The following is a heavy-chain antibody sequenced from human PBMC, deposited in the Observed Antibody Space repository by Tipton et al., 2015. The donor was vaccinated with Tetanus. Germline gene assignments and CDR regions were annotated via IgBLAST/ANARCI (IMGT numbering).Heavy chain of an antibody. CDR3: AKGGGTFPLKYFDA. V-gene: IGHV3-7*03. CDR2: TKRDGSET. Sequence: GSLRLSCAVSGFIFSSYTMNWVRQAPGKGLEWVANTKRDGSETYYVDSVKGRFTISRDNAKNSLDLQMNSLRAEDTAVYYCAKGGGTFPLKYFDAWGQGTPVTVSS. D-gene: IGHD1-26*01. J-gene: IGHJ5*02. CDR1: GFIFSSYT.